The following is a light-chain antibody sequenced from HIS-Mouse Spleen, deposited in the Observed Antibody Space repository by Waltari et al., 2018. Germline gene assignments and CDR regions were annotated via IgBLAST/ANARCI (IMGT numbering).Light chain of an antibody. CDR2: EDS. J-gene: IGLJ2*01. V-gene: IGLV3-10*01. CDR1: ALPKKY. CDR3: YSTDSSGNHRV. Sequence: SYELTQPPSVPVSPGQTARITCSGDALPKKYAYWYQQKPGQAPVLCIYEDSKRPSGIPERFSGSSSGTMATLTISGAQVEDEADYYCYSTDSSGNHRVFGGGTKLTVL.